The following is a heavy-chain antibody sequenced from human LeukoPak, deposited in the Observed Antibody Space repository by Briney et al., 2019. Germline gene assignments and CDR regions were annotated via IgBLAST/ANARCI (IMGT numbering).Heavy chain of an antibody. D-gene: IGHD3-16*01. CDR1: GYSISSGDY. CDR3: AGGGYYYYYMDV. V-gene: IGHV4-38-2*01. CDR2: IYHSGST. Sequence: KSSETLSLTCAVSGYSISSGDYWGWIRQPPGKGLEWIGSIYHSGSTYYNPSLKSRVTISVDRSKDQFSLKLSSVTAADTAVYYCAGGGYYYYYMDVWGKGTTVTVSS. J-gene: IGHJ6*03.